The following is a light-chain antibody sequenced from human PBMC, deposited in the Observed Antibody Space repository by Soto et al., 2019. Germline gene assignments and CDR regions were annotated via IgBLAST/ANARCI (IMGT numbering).Light chain of an antibody. CDR2: GAS. CDR1: QSVGIN. V-gene: IGKV3-15*01. Sequence: EVVMTQSPSILSLSPVERATLSCSASQSVGINVALYQQKPGQAPRLLIYGASTRATGSPDRFSASGSGTEFTLTISSLQSEDFAVYYCQQYNNWPPITFGQGTRLEIK. CDR3: QQYNNWPPIT. J-gene: IGKJ5*01.